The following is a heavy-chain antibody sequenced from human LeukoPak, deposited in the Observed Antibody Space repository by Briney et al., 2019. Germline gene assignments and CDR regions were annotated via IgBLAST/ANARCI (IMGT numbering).Heavy chain of an antibody. J-gene: IGHJ5*02. CDR2: IYYSWST. V-gene: IGHV4-59*08. Sequence: SETLSLTCTVSGGSISSYYWSWIRQPPGKGLEWIGYIYYSWSTNYNPSLKSRATISVDTSNNQFSLKLSSVTAADTAVYYCARLGYCSGGSCPPSPWFDPWGQGTLVTVSS. CDR1: GGSISSYY. D-gene: IGHD2-15*01. CDR3: ARLGYCSGGSCPPSPWFDP.